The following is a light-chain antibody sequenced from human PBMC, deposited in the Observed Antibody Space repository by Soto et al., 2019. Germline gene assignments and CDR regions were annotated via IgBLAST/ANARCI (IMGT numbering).Light chain of an antibody. CDR2: GAS. CDR3: QQYKNWPPVT. CDR1: QNVGSS. Sequence: EVVMTQSPDTLSVSPGEKVVLSCRASQNVGSSLAWYQQKPGQGPRLLISGASTRATGVPSRFSGSGSGTEVTLTISSLQSEDFAVYSCQQYKNWPPVTFGQGTRLEIK. J-gene: IGKJ5*01. V-gene: IGKV3-15*01.